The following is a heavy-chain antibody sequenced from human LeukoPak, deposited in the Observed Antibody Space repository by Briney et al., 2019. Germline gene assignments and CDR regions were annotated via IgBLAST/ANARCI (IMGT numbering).Heavy chain of an antibody. Sequence: SETLSLTCTVSGGSISSSSYYWGWIRQPPGKGLEWIGSIYYSGSTYYNPSLKSRVTISVDTSKNQFSLKLRSVTAADTAVYYCARQWPTVTRYNWFDPWGQGTLVTVSS. J-gene: IGHJ5*02. CDR3: ARQWPTVTRYNWFDP. CDR1: GGSISSSSYY. D-gene: IGHD4-17*01. CDR2: IYYSGST. V-gene: IGHV4-39*01.